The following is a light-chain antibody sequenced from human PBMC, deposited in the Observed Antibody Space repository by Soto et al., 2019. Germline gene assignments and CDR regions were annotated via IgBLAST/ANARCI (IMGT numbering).Light chain of an antibody. V-gene: IGKV1-33*01. J-gene: IGKJ4*01. Sequence: DIQMTQSPSSLSASVGDRVTITCQASQDISNYLIWFQQKPGKAPQLLIYDASNLETGVPSRFSGIGSGSEFTLIIGSLQPEDLATYYCQQYDTAPLTFGGGTKVEIK. CDR3: QQYDTAPLT. CDR2: DAS. CDR1: QDISNY.